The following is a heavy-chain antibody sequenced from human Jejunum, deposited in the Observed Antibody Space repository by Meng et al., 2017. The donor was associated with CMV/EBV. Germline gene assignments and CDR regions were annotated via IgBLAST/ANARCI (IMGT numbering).Heavy chain of an antibody. J-gene: IGHJ4*02. D-gene: IGHD3-10*01. CDR3: GRGSYFDY. CDR2: ISTYNGDT. Sequence: QVQVVDSGSRLKKPGTSVKVSCKASGYTFTSYTMNWVRQAPGQGLEWMGWISTYNGDTNYAQNLQGRVTMTTDTSTNTVYMELRSLRSDDTAVYYCGRGSYFDYWGQGTLVTVSS. CDR1: GYTFTSYT. V-gene: IGHV1-18*01.